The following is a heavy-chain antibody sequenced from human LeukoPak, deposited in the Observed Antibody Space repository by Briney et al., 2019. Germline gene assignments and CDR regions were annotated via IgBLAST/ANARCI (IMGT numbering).Heavy chain of an antibody. CDR2: VYHTWAS. D-gene: IGHD2-8*01. CDR1: GVSISSYY. CDR3: TRVVNGGHFDY. V-gene: IGHV4-59*01. Sequence: PSETLSLTCTVSGVSISSYYWSWIRQPPGKGLEWIGYVYHTWASCYHPSLKSRVAMSLDTSKNQVSLNLRSVTAADTAVYFCTRVVNGGHFDYWGQGTLVTVSS. J-gene: IGHJ4*02.